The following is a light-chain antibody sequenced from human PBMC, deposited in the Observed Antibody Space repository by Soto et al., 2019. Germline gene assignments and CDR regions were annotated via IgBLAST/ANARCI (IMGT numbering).Light chain of an antibody. CDR2: SAS. V-gene: IGKV1-27*01. CDR1: QDIGPY. CDR3: QKYDSGPLT. J-gene: IGKJ4*01. Sequence: DIQMTQSPSSLSASVGDRVTITCRASQDIGPYLAWYQQKSGRVPELLIYSASTLQSGVPSRFSGSGSGADFSLTISGLRPEDAATYYCQKYDSGPLTFGGGTKVEI.